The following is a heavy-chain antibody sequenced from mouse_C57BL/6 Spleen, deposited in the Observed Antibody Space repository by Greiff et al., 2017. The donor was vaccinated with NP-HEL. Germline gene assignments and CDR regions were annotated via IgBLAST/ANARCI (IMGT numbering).Heavy chain of an antibody. Sequence: EVNVVESEGGLVQPGSSMKLSCTASGFTFSDYYMAWVRQVPEKGLEWVANINYDGSSTYYLDSLKSRFIISRDNAKNILYLQMSSLKSEDTATYYCARDFYGGFAYWGQGTLVTVSA. CDR1: GFTFSDYY. CDR2: INYDGSST. CDR3: ARDFYGGFAY. V-gene: IGHV5-16*01. D-gene: IGHD1-1*01. J-gene: IGHJ3*01.